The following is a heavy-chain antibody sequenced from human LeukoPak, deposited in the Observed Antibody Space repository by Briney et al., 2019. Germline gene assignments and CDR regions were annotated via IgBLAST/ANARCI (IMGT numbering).Heavy chain of an antibody. Sequence: ASVKVSCKASGYTFTGYYMHWVRQAPGQGLEWMGWINPNSGGTNYAQKFQGRVTMTRDTSISTAYMELSRLRSDDTAVYYCARDGYSSSWYYVYWGQGTLVTVSS. D-gene: IGHD6-13*01. J-gene: IGHJ4*02. V-gene: IGHV1-2*02. CDR3: ARDGYSSSWYYVY. CDR1: GYTFTGYY. CDR2: INPNSGGT.